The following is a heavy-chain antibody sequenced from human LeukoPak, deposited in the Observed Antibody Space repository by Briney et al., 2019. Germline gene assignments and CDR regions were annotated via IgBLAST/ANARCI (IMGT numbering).Heavy chain of an antibody. CDR3: ARRGSGYPTYYYYGMDV. D-gene: IGHD3-22*01. V-gene: IGHV4-59*08. CDR2: IYYSGSI. Sequence: SETLSLTCTVSGGSISSYYWSWIRQPPGKGLEWIGYIYYSGSINYNPSLKSRVTISVDTSKNQFSLKLSSVTAADTAVYYCARRGSGYPTYYYYGMDVWGQGTTVTVSS. J-gene: IGHJ6*02. CDR1: GGSISSYY.